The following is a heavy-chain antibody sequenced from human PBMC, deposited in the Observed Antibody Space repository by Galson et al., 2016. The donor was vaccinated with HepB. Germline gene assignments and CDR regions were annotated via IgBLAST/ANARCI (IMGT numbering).Heavy chain of an antibody. CDR3: AYVGRSYELDI. V-gene: IGHV3-72*01. Sequence: SLRLSCAASGFTFSDHYMDWVRQPPGKGLEWLGRTKNGVNGYATEYAASVKGRFTIFRDDSKNSFYLKMSSLRTEDTAVYYCAYVGRSYELDIWVQGTMVTVS. CDR2: TKNGVNGYAT. D-gene: IGHD1-7*01. CDR1: GFTFSDHY. J-gene: IGHJ3*02.